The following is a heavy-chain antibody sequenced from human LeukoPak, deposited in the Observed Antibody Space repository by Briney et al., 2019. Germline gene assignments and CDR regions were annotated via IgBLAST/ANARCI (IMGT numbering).Heavy chain of an antibody. Sequence: SVQVSCKSSGGTYSSYASSWVRPAPGKGLAWMGRITPILGIANYAQKFQGRVTITADKSTSTAYMQLSSLRSEDTAVYYCARDRASIAARRPYYFDYWGQGTLVTVAS. V-gene: IGHV1-69*04. D-gene: IGHD6-6*01. CDR3: ARDRASIAARRPYYFDY. CDR2: ITPILGIA. J-gene: IGHJ4*02. CDR1: GGTYSSYA.